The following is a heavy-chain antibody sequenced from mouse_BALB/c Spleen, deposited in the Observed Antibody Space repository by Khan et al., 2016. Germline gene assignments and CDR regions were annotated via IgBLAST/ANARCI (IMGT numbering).Heavy chain of an antibody. CDR3: ARSGYGFDY. CDR1: GYAFSIYW. Sequence: QVQLQQSGAELVRPGSSVKSSCKASGYAFSIYWMNWVKQRPGQGLEWIGQIYPGDGDTDYNGKFKDKATLTADKSSSTAYMQLSSLTSEDSAVYFCARSGYGFDYWGQGTTLTVSS. J-gene: IGHJ2*01. CDR2: IYPGDGDT. D-gene: IGHD2-10*02. V-gene: IGHV1-80*01.